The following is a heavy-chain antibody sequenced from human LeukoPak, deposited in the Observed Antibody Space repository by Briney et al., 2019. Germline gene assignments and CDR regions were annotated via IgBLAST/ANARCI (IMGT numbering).Heavy chain of an antibody. CDR3: ARRGSGSTFYSFDY. Sequence: GGSLRLSCEASGFTFTSNTMNWVRQSPGKGLEWVASISSSDAYIYYADSLRGRFTISRDNAKNSVYLHMNSLRVDDTGLYYCARRGSGSTFYSFDYWGQGALVTVSS. D-gene: IGHD3-16*01. V-gene: IGHV3-21*01. CDR2: ISSSDAYI. J-gene: IGHJ4*02. CDR1: GFTFTSNT.